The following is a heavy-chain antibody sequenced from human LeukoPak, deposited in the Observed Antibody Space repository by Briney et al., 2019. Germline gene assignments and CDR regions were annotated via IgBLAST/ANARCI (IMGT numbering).Heavy chain of an antibody. CDR3: AKSGYNRFDY. J-gene: IGHJ4*02. Sequence: GGSLRLSCAASGFTFGSSAMSWVRQAPGKGLEWVSGISGSGSGGSTYYADSVKGRFTISRDNSKNTLYLQMNSLRAEDTAVYYCAKSGYNRFDYWGQGTLVTVSS. V-gene: IGHV3-23*01. CDR1: GFTFGSSA. D-gene: IGHD5-24*01. CDR2: ISGSGSGGST.